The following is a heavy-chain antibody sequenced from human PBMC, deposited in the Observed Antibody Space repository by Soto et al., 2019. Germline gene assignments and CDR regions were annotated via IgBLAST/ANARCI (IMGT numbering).Heavy chain of an antibody. J-gene: IGHJ3*02. Sequence: QVQLQESGPGLVKPSETLSLTCTVSGGSISSYYWSWIRQPPGKGLEWIGYIYYSGSTNYNPSLKSRVTISVDTSKNQFSLKLSSVTAADTAVYYYARDVAAAGGAFDIWGQGTMVTVSS. CDR3: ARDVAAAGGAFDI. CDR1: GGSISSYY. CDR2: IYYSGST. D-gene: IGHD6-13*01. V-gene: IGHV4-59*01.